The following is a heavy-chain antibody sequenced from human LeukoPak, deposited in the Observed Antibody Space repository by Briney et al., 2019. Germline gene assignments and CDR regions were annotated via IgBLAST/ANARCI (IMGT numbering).Heavy chain of an antibody. D-gene: IGHD5-24*01. Sequence: GGSLRLSCAASGFTVSSNYMCWVRQAPGKGLEWGSVIYSGDSRYYADYVKGRFTISRDNSKNRLYIQMNSMRAEDTAVYYCASQMHPEPSNYMDVWGKGTTVTVSS. J-gene: IGHJ6*03. V-gene: IGHV3-53*01. CDR2: IYSGDSR. CDR1: GFTVSSNY. CDR3: ASQMHPEPSNYMDV.